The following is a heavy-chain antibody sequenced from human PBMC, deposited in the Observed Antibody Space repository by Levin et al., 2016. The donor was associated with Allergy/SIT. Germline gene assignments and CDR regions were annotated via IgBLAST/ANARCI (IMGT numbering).Heavy chain of an antibody. Sequence: SVKVSCKASGGTFSSYAISWVRQAPGQGLEWMGRIIPILGIANYAQKFQGRVTITADKSTSTAYMELSSLRSEDTAVYYCARDRELRLGELSSPFDYWGQGTLVTVSS. J-gene: IGHJ4*02. CDR3: ARDRELRLGELSSPFDY. CDR2: IIPILGIA. CDR1: GGTFSSYA. D-gene: IGHD3-16*02. V-gene: IGHV1-69*04.